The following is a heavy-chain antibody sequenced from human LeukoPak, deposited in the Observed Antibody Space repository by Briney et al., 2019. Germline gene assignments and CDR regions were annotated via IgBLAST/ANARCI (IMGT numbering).Heavy chain of an antibody. D-gene: IGHD3-22*01. CDR2: IYYSGNT. CDR1: GGSFSGYY. CDR3: ARPRFDSSGYYFDY. Sequence: SETLSLTCAVYGGSFSGYYWSWIRQPPGKGLEWIGYIYYSGNTNYNPSLKSRVTISVDTSKNQFSLKLSSVTAADTAAYYCARPRFDSSGYYFDYWGQGTLVTVSS. V-gene: IGHV4-59*01. J-gene: IGHJ4*02.